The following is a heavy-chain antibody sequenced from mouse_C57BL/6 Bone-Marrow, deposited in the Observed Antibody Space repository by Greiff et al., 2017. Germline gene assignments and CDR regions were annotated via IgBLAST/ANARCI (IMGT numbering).Heavy chain of an antibody. CDR1: GFTFSSYG. V-gene: IGHV5-6*01. Sequence: EVKLQESGGDLVKPGGSLKLSCAASGFTFSSYGMSWVRQTPDKRLEWVATISSGGSYTYYPDSVKGRFTISRDNAKNTLYLQMSSLKSEDTAMYYCARPGSSDYFDYWGQGTTLTVSS. D-gene: IGHD1-1*01. CDR3: ARPGSSDYFDY. J-gene: IGHJ2*01. CDR2: ISSGGSYT.